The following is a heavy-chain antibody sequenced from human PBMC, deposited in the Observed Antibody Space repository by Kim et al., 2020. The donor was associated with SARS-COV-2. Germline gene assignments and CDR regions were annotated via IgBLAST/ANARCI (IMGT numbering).Heavy chain of an antibody. V-gene: IGHV3-73*01. J-gene: IGHJ4*02. D-gene: IGHD2-2*01. Sequence: GGSLRLSCAASGFTFSGSAMHWVRQASGKGLEWVGRIRSKANSYATAYAASVKGRFTISRDDSKNTAYLQMNSLKTEDTAVYYCTRSSQGGYCSSTSCYDFDYWGQGTLVTVSS. CDR3: TRSSQGGYCSSTSCYDFDY. CDR1: GFTFSGSA. CDR2: IRSKANSYAT.